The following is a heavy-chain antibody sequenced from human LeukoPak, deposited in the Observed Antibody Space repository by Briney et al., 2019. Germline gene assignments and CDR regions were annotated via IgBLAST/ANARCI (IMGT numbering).Heavy chain of an antibody. D-gene: IGHD3-22*01. CDR3: ARVTSSDSSGYYYYFDY. J-gene: IGHJ4*02. V-gene: IGHV7-4-1*02. CDR2: IDTNTGSP. Sequence: GASVKVSCKASGYTFTTYPINWVRQAPGQGLEWMGWIDTNTGSPTYAQGLTGRFVFSLDTSVSTAYLQISSLKAEDTAVYYCARVTSSDSSGYYYYFDYWGQGTLVTVSS. CDR1: GYTFTTYP.